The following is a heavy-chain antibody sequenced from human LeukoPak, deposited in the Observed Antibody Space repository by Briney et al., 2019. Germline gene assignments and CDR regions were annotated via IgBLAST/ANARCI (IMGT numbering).Heavy chain of an antibody. J-gene: IGHJ6*03. CDR1: GFTFSSYG. Sequence: PGRSLRLSCAASGFTFSSYGMHWVRQAPGRGLEWVAVIWYGGSNKYYADSVKGRFTISRDNSKNTLYLQMNSLRAEDTAVYYCAKGSSTVTTLYYYYYMDVWGKGTTVTVSS. V-gene: IGHV3-30*18. CDR2: IWYGGSNK. CDR3: AKGSSTVTTLYYYYYMDV. D-gene: IGHD4-11*01.